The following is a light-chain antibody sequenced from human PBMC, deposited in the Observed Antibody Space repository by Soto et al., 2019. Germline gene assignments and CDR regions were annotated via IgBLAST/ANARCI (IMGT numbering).Light chain of an antibody. J-gene: IGKJ4*01. CDR2: DAY. Sequence: EIVLTQSPATLSLSPGESATLSCRGSQSINRHLAWYRQKPGQAPRLLIYDAYNRATGIPARFSGSGSGTDFTLTISSLEPEDFGVYYCQQRSNWPPVTCGGGTKVDIK. V-gene: IGKV3-11*01. CDR1: QSINRH. CDR3: QQRSNWPPVT.